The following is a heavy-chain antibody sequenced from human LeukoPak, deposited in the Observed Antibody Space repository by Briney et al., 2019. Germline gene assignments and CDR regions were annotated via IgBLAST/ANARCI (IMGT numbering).Heavy chain of an antibody. D-gene: IGHD3-10*01. Sequence: GGSLRLSCAASGFTFSSNYMSWVRQAPGKGLEWVSAISGSGGSTYYADSVKGRFTISRDNSKNTLYLQMNSLRAEDTAVYYCAKDRARMVRGVTTFDYWGQGTLVTVSS. CDR1: GFTFSSNY. J-gene: IGHJ4*02. V-gene: IGHV3-23*01. CDR2: ISGSGGST. CDR3: AKDRARMVRGVTTFDY.